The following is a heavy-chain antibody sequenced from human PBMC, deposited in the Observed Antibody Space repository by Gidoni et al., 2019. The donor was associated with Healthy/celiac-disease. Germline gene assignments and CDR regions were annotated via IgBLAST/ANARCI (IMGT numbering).Heavy chain of an antibody. CDR2: IYYSGST. CDR1: GGSISSSSYY. J-gene: IGHJ5*02. V-gene: IGHV4-39*01. D-gene: IGHD2-2*01. CDR3: ARSIVVVPAATSNVPYNWFDP. Sequence: QLQLQESGPGLVKPSETLSLTCTVSGGSISSSSYYWGWIRQPPGKGLEWIGSIYYSGSTYYNPSLKSRVTISVDTSKNQFSLKLSSVTAADTAVYYCARSIVVVPAATSNVPYNWFDPWGQGTLVTVSS.